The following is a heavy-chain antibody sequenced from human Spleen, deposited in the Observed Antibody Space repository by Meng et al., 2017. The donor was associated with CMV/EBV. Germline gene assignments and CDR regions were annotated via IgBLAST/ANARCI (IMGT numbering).Heavy chain of an antibody. CDR2: ISWNSD. CDR1: GITFDDYA. Sequence: SLKISCAASGITFDDYARHWVRQPPGKGLEWVSGISWNSDRLCGLCEGPIHHLQRQRQEEPLYLQMNSLRAEDMALYYCAKGGFPKWSHDGYYYYGMDVWGQGTTVTVSS. J-gene: IGHJ6*02. V-gene: IGHV3-9*03. CDR3: AKGGFPKWSHDGYYYYGMDV. D-gene: IGHD2-15*01.